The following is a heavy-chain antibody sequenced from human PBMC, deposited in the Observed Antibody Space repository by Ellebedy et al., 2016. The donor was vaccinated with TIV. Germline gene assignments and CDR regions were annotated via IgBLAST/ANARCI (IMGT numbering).Heavy chain of an antibody. V-gene: IGHV4-39*02. CDR3: ARDPALPRGRFDT. Sequence: MPSETLSLTCGVSGGSVSNTRYYWAWIRQPPGKGLEWIGSVYYSGSPYYNPSFKSRVTLSAATSKNQFSLNLSSVTAADTAVYYCARDPALPRGRFDTWGQGTLVTVSS. CDR1: GGSVSNTRYY. CDR2: VYYSGSP. J-gene: IGHJ5*02.